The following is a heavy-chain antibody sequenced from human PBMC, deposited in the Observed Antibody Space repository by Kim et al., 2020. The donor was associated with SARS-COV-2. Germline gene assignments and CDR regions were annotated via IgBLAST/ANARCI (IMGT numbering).Heavy chain of an antibody. CDR3: AKVGNGFVTTGGVDY. J-gene: IGHJ4*01. CDR1: GFTFSSYA. CDR2: ISGSGGST. Sequence: WGSLRLSCAASGFTFSSYAMSWVRQAPGKGLEWVSAISGSGGSTYYADSVRGRFTISRDNTKNTLYLLSNSLRAEDTAEYYCAKVGNGFVTTGGVDYWG. D-gene: IGHD4-4*01. V-gene: IGHV3-23*01.